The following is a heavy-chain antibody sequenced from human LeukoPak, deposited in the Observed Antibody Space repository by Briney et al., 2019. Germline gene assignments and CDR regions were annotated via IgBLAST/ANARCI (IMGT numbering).Heavy chain of an antibody. Sequence: ASVKVSCKASGYTFTGYYMHWVRQAPGQGLEWMGWINPNSGGTNYAQKFQGRVTMTRDTSISTAYMELSRLRSDDTAVYYCARVYSSGSYFDYWGQGTLVTVSS. V-gene: IGHV1-2*02. D-gene: IGHD3-22*01. J-gene: IGHJ4*02. CDR2: INPNSGGT. CDR3: ARVYSSGSYFDY. CDR1: GYTFTGYY.